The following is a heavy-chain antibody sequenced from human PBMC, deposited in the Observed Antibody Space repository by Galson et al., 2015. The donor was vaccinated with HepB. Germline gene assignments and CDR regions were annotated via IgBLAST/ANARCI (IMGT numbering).Heavy chain of an antibody. CDR3: TRRYYASGTRHIGH. Sequence: SLRLSCAASGFSFGDYAMSWVRQAPGKGLQWVGFIRSKAFGGTTEYAASVKGRFTVSRDDSKSIAYLQMNSLKTEDTAVYYCTRRYYASGTRHIGHWGQGTLVTVSS. D-gene: IGHD3-10*01. CDR1: GFSFGDYA. J-gene: IGHJ4*02. CDR2: IRSKAFGGTT. V-gene: IGHV3-49*04.